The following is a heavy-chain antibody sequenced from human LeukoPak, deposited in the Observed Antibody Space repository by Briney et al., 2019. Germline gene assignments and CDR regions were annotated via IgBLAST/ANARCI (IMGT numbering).Heavy chain of an antibody. CDR2: MNPNGGNI. Sequence: GASVKLSCTASGFTFTSYDMNWVRQAPGQGLEWVAWMNPNGGNIDYAQKVQGRVTMTRNTSISTAYMELSSLRSEDTAVYYCARPRIAAAKKENNWFDPWGQGTLVTVSS. D-gene: IGHD6-13*01. CDR1: GFTFTSYD. J-gene: IGHJ5*02. V-gene: IGHV1-8*01. CDR3: ARPRIAAAKKENNWFDP.